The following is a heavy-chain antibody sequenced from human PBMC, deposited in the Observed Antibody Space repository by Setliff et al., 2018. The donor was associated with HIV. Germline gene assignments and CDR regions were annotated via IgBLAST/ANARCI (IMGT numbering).Heavy chain of an antibody. D-gene: IGHD5-12*01. CDR2: IFSSGST. V-gene: IGHV4-4*07. J-gene: IGHJ5*02. CDR3: ARLGRPYSGQGWFDP. CDR1: GGSFGVYR. Sequence: SETLSLTCTISGGSFGVYRWSWIRQSAGRGLEWIGFIFSSGSTKYNPSLQSRVTMSIDTSKNQFSLKLTSVTAADTAVYYCARLGRPYSGQGWFDPWGQGTLVTVSS.